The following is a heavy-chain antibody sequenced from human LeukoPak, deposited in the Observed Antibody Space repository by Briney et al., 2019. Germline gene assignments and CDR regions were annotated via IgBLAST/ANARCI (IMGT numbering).Heavy chain of an antibody. CDR1: GYTFTSYG. D-gene: IGHD2-2*01. J-gene: IGHJ4*02. V-gene: IGHV1-18*01. Sequence: ASVKVSCKASGYTFTSYGISWVRQAPGQGLEWMGWISAYNGNTNYAQKLQGRVTMTTDTSTSTAYMELRSLRSDDTAVYYCASLGYCSSTSCQEYYFDYWGQGTLVTVSS. CDR3: ASLGYCSSTSCQEYYFDY. CDR2: ISAYNGNT.